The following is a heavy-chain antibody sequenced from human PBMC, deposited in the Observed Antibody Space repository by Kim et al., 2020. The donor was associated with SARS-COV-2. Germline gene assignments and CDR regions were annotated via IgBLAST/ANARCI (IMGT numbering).Heavy chain of an antibody. Sequence: GESLKISCKGSGYIFTNYWIAWVRQMPGKGLEWMGIIYPGDSDTRYSPSFQGQVTISADKSISTAYLQWSSLKASDTAMFYCARFTPYDYPRSADYWGQGTLVTVSS. D-gene: IGHD3-16*01. CDR1: GYIFTNYW. V-gene: IGHV5-51*01. CDR2: IYPGDSDT. CDR3: ARFTPYDYPRSADY. J-gene: IGHJ4*02.